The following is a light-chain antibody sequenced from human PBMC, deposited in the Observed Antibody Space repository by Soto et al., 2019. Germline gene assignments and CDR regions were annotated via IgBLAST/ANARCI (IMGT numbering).Light chain of an antibody. CDR2: VAS. CDR1: QSVTTY. CDR3: QQTYSIPPLT. V-gene: IGKV1-39*01. J-gene: IGKJ4*01. Sequence: DFQLTQSPSSLSASVGDRVTITCRSSQSVTTYLNWYQQKPGKAPKLLIYVASVLQTGVPSRFSGSGSGTNFSLTINGLQPEDFATYFCQQTYSIPPLTFGVGTMVEIK.